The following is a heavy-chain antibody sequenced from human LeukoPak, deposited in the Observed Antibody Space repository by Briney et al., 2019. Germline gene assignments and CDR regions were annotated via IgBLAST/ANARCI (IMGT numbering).Heavy chain of an antibody. CDR2: ISYDGTKK. D-gene: IGHD6-19*01. CDR3: AKSYDSGWYVSDY. V-gene: IGHV3-30*18. CDR1: GFTFSSYG. J-gene: IGHJ4*02. Sequence: GRSLRLSCAASGFTFSSYGMHWARQAPGKGLEWVAVISYDGTKKFYADSVKGRFTISRDNPKNTLYLQMNSLRAEDTAAYYCAKSYDSGWYVSDYWGQGTLVTVSS.